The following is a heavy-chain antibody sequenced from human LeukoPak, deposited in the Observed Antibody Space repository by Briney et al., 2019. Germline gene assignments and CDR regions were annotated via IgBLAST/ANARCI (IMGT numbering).Heavy chain of an antibody. V-gene: IGHV3-7*01. J-gene: IGHJ4*02. Sequence: GSPRLSSSVPGSPFHSHWMIWVRRDPAKGLERVANRKQAGSERYYFDSVKGRFTISRDNAKNSLYLQMNTLRAEDTAVYYCARDRYITRSWGYDFDYWGQGILVTVSS. CDR1: GSPFHSHW. D-gene: IGHD6-13*01. CDR2: RKQAGSER. CDR3: ARDRYITRSWGYDFDY.